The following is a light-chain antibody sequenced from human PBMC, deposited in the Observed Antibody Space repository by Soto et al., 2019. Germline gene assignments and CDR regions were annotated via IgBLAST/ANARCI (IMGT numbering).Light chain of an antibody. J-gene: IGLJ1*01. CDR3: CSYAGSYV. CDR1: SSDVGGYNY. CDR2: DVS. V-gene: IGLV2-11*01. Sequence: QSALTQPPSVSGSPGQSVTISCTGTSSDVGGYNYVSWYQQHPGKAPKLMIYDVSERPSGVPDRFSGSKSGNTASLTISGLQAEDEADYYCCSYAGSYVFGTGTKLTVL.